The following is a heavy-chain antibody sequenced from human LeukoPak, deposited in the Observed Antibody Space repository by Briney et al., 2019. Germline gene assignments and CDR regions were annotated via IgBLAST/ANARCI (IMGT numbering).Heavy chain of an antibody. V-gene: IGHV3-15*01. CDR2: IKSKTDGGTT. CDR1: GFTFSNAW. J-gene: IGHJ4*02. D-gene: IGHD3-9*01. CDR3: TRTLYDILTGYFF. Sequence: PGGSLRLSCAASGFTFSNAWMSWVRQAPGKGLEWVGRIKSKTDGGTTDYAAPVKGRFTISRDDSKNTLYLQMNSLKTEDTAVYYCTRTLYDILTGYFFWGQGTLVTVSS.